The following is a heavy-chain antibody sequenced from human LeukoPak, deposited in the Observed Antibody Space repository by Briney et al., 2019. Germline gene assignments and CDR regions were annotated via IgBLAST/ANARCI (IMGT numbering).Heavy chain of an antibody. J-gene: IGHJ4*02. CDR2: ICDRCTNT. D-gene: IGHD3-9*01. Sequence: GGSLRLSCAASGFTFNNYAMAWVRQAPGKGLEWVSTICDRCTNTHYADSVEGRFTISRDNSKNTLYLQMNSLRAEDTAVYYCANDVGPIFFNYWGQGSLVTVSS. CDR1: GFTFNNYA. CDR3: ANDVGPIFFNY. V-gene: IGHV3-23*01.